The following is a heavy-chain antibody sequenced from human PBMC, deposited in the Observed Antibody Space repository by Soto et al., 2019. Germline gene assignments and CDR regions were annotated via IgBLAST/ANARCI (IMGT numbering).Heavy chain of an antibody. D-gene: IGHD3-3*01. CDR3: ASNTIFGVVIH. J-gene: IGHJ4*02. Sequence: SETLSLTCTVSGGSISSYYWSWIRQPPGKGLEWIGYIYYSGSTNYNPSLKSRVTISVDTSKNQFSLKLSSVTAADTAVYYCASNTIFGVVIHWGQGTLVTVSS. CDR2: IYYSGST. V-gene: IGHV4-59*01. CDR1: GGSISSYY.